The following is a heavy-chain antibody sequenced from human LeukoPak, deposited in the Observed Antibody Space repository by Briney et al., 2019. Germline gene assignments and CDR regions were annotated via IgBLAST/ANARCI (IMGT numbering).Heavy chain of an antibody. CDR1: GFTLSTYW. J-gene: IGHJ5*02. CDR3: TRGPRGYDSSGAP. CDR2: IKQDGSEK. V-gene: IGHV3-7*01. Sequence: GGSLRLSCAASGFTLSTYWMSWVRQAPGKGLEWLANIKQDGSEKYYVDSVKGRFTISRDNVENSLDLQMNSLRVEDTAVYYCTRGPRGYDSSGAPWGQGTLVTVSS. D-gene: IGHD3-22*01.